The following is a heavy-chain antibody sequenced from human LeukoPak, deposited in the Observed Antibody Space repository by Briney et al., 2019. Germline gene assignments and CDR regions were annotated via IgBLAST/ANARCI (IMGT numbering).Heavy chain of an antibody. CDR3: ARDREGDAYNFYFYYYYGMDV. Sequence: GGSLRLSCAASGFTFSSYSMNWVRQAPGKGLEWVSSVSSSSSYIYYADSVKGRFTISRDNAKNSLYLQMNSLRAEDTAVYYCARDREGDAYNFYFYYYYGMDVWGQGTTVTVSS. D-gene: IGHD3-3*01. CDR1: GFTFSSYS. CDR2: VSSSSSYI. V-gene: IGHV3-21*01. J-gene: IGHJ6*02.